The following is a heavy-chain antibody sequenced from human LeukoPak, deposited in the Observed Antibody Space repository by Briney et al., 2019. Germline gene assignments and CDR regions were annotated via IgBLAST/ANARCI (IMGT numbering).Heavy chain of an antibody. CDR1: GFTFSSYA. V-gene: IGHV3-30-3*01. CDR3: ARVHTDGGSYPHY. CDR2: ISYDGSNK. J-gene: IGHJ4*02. Sequence: GRSLRLSCAASGFTFSSYAMHWVRQAPGKGLEWVAVISYDGSNKYYADSVKGRFTISRVNSKNTLYLQMNSLRAEDTAVYYCARVHTDGGSYPHYWGQGTLVTVSS. D-gene: IGHD1-26*01.